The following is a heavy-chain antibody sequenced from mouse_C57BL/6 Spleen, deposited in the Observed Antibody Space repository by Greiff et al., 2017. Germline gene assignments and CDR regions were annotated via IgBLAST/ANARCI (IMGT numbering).Heavy chain of an antibody. CDR2: INPSTGGT. J-gene: IGHJ4*01. D-gene: IGHD1-1*01. Sequence: VQLQQSGPELVKPGASVKISCKASGYSFTGYYMNWVKQSPEKSLEWIGEINPSTGGTTYNQKFKAKDTLTVDKSSSTAYMQLKSLTSEDSAVYYCAHYYGSSYEDYYAMDYWGQGTSVTVSS. V-gene: IGHV1-42*01. CDR1: GYSFTGYY. CDR3: AHYYGSSYEDYYAMDY.